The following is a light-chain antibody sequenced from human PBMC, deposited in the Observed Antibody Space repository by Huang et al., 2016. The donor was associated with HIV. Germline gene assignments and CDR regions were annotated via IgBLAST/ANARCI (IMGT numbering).Light chain of an antibody. V-gene: IGKV3-15*01. CDR3: QQYDDWPPYT. CDR1: QRVSIN. CDR2: GAS. J-gene: IGKJ2*01. Sequence: EVVMTQSPATLSVSPGERATRACRASQRVSINVAWYQQKPGQAPRLLIYGASTRATGIPARFSGSGSGTEFTLTISGLQSEDYAVYFCQQYDDWPPYTFGQGTKLEIK.